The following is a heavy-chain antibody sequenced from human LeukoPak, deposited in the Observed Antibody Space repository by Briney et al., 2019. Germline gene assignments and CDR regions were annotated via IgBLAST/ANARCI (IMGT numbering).Heavy chain of an antibody. Sequence: GGSLRLSCAGFGFTFSSYAMHWVRQAPGKGLEWVALTLYDESKKYYVDSVKGRFIISRDNSKNTLFLQMNSLRVEDTAVYYCATAPPRASSSRFGTTRSFDYWGQGTLVTVSS. J-gene: IGHJ4*02. CDR2: TLYDESKK. V-gene: IGHV3-30-3*01. D-gene: IGHD3-10*01. CDR3: ATAPPRASSSRFGTTRSFDY. CDR1: GFTFSSYA.